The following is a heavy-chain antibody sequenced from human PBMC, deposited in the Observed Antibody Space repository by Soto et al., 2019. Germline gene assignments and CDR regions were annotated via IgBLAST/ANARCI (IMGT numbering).Heavy chain of an antibody. V-gene: IGHV3-21*01. CDR1: GFTFSSFS. D-gene: IGHD3-10*02. CDR2: ISSSSNYI. J-gene: IGHJ4*02. CDR3: AGGVFGMYYFDY. Sequence: GGSLRLSCAASGFTFSSFSLNWVRQSPGKGLEWVSSISSSSNYIYYADSVKGRFTASGDNAKKSLYLQMNSLRDEDTAGYYCAGGVFGMYYFDYWGQGTLVTVSS.